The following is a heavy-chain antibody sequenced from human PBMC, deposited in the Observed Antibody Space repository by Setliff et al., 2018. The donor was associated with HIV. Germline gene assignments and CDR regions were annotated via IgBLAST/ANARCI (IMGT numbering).Heavy chain of an antibody. D-gene: IGHD3-10*01. CDR1: GFTFSDYG. Sequence: GSLRLSCAASGFTFSDYGMHWVRQAPGKGLEWVAMIWYDGSNKYYADSVKGRFTISRDNSKNTLYVQMNSLRAEDTAVYHCARAPERSGHFDYWGQGTLVTVSS. J-gene: IGHJ4*02. CDR2: IWYDGSNK. CDR3: ARAPERSGHFDY. V-gene: IGHV3-33*01.